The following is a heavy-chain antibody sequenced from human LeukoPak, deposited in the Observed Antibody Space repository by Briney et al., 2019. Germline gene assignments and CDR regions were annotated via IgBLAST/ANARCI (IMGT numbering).Heavy chain of an antibody. Sequence: PGGSLRLSCAASGFTFSSDDMYWGPQATGKGLEWGSAIGTAGDTYYPGSVKGRFTISRENAKNSLYLQMNSLRAADTAVYYRARDYRGGFDIWGQGTMVTVSS. CDR2: IGTAGDT. V-gene: IGHV3-13*01. J-gene: IGHJ3*02. CDR3: ARDYRGGFDI. D-gene: IGHD3-10*01. CDR1: GFTFSSDD.